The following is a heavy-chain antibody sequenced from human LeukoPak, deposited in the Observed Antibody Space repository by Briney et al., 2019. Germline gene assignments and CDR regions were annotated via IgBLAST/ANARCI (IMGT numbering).Heavy chain of an antibody. Sequence: GGSLRLSCAASGFTFSSYSMNWVRQAPGKGLEWVSSISSSSSYIYYADSVKGRFTISRDNAKNSLYLQMNSLRAEDTAVYYCARGLGGYAGSVDAFDIWGQGTMVTVSS. V-gene: IGHV3-21*01. J-gene: IGHJ3*02. D-gene: IGHD5-12*01. CDR1: GFTFSSYS. CDR3: ARGLGGYAGSVDAFDI. CDR2: ISSSSSYI.